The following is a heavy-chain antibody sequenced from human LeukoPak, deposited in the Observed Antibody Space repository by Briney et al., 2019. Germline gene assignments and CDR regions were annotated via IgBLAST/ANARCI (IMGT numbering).Heavy chain of an antibody. V-gene: IGHV3-23*01. CDR3: VEDVVVIVAAKPGI. Sequence: GGSLRLSCAASGFSFSTYAMGWVRQAPGKGLEWVSSIRGTGDSTYYADAVKGRFTISRDNSKNTLYLQMNSLRAEDTAVYYCVEDVVVIVAAKPGIWGQGTLVTVSS. J-gene: IGHJ4*02. CDR2: IRGTGDST. D-gene: IGHD2-15*01. CDR1: GFSFSTYA.